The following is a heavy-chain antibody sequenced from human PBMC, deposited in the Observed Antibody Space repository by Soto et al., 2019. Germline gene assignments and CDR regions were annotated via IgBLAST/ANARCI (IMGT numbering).Heavy chain of an antibody. D-gene: IGHD2-2*01. Sequence: GGSLRLSCAASGFTFSNAWMSWVRQAPGKGLEWVGRIKSKTDGGTTDYAAPVKGRFTISRDDSKNTLYLQMNSLKTEDTAVYYCTTAELPADGMDVWGQGTTVTVSS. J-gene: IGHJ6*02. CDR3: TTAELPADGMDV. V-gene: IGHV3-15*01. CDR2: IKSKTDGGTT. CDR1: GFTFSNAW.